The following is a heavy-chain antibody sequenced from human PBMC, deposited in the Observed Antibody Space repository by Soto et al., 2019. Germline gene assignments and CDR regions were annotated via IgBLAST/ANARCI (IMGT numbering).Heavy chain of an antibody. D-gene: IGHD3-22*01. Sequence: QVQLVQSGAEVKKPGASVKVSCKASGYTFTSYAMHWVRQAPGQRLEWMGWINAGNGNTKYSQKFQGRVTITMDTFASTAYMELRSLRCEDTAVYYCARKHYYDSSGYYGSHAFDIWGQGTMVTVSS. CDR2: INAGNGNT. J-gene: IGHJ3*02. CDR1: GYTFTSYA. V-gene: IGHV1-3*01. CDR3: ARKHYYDSSGYYGSHAFDI.